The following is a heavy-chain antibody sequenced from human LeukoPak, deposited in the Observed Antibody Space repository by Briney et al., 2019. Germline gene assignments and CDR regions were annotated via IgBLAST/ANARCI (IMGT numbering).Heavy chain of an antibody. CDR3: ARDGGSYI. V-gene: IGHV4-30-4*08. Sequence: SQTLSLTCTVSGGSISSGDCYWSWIRQPPGKGLEWIGYIYYSGSTYYSPSLKSRVTISVDTSKNQFSLKLSSVTAADTAVYYCARDGGSYIWGQGTMVTVSS. CDR2: IYYSGST. J-gene: IGHJ3*02. D-gene: IGHD2-15*01. CDR1: GGSISSGDCY.